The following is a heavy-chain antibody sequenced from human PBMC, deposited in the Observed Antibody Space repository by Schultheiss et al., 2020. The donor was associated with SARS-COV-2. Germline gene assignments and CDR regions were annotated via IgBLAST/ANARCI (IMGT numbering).Heavy chain of an antibody. CDR1: GFTFSSYA. D-gene: IGHD3-16*02. CDR3: AKGLGDYIWGSYRYLHWYFDL. Sequence: GGSLRLSCAVSGFTFSSYAMSWVRQAPGKGLEWVSAISGSGGSTYYADSVKGRFTISRDNSKNTLCLQMNSLRAEDTAVYYCAKGLGDYIWGSYRYLHWYFDLWGRGTLVTVSS. V-gene: IGHV3-23*01. CDR2: ISGSGGST. J-gene: IGHJ2*01.